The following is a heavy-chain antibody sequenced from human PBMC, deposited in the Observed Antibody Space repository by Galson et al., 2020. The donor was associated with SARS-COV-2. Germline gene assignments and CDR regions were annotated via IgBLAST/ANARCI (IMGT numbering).Heavy chain of an antibody. CDR3: ASPYLAVASFFGAFDL. J-gene: IGHJ3*01. V-gene: IGHV3-48*03. D-gene: IGHD6-13*01. CDR2: ISASGTNI. CDR1: GFIFTNYE. Sequence: GGSLRLSCAASGFIFTNYEMNWVRQAPGKGLEWVSYISASGTNISYADSVKGRFTISRDNTKNSVYLQMTSVSAEDTAVYYCASPYLAVASFFGAFDLWGRGTMVTVSS.